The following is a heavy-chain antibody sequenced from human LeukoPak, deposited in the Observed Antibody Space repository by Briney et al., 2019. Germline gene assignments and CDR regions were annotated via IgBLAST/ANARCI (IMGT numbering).Heavy chain of an antibody. J-gene: IGHJ4*02. CDR2: ISYDGSNK. Sequence: GSLRLSCAASGFTFSSYGMHWVRQAPGKGLEWVAVISYDGSNKYYADSVKGRFTISRDNSKNTLYLQMNSLRAEDTAVYYCAKRKGEQLVLGPLDYWGQGTLVTVSS. V-gene: IGHV3-30*18. CDR1: GFTFSSYG. D-gene: IGHD6-13*01. CDR3: AKRKGEQLVLGPLDY.